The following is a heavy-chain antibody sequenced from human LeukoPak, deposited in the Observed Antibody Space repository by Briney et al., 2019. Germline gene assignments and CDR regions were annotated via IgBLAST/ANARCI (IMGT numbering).Heavy chain of an antibody. CDR2: IYYSGST. J-gene: IGHJ4*02. CDR1: GYSISSGYY. Sequence: SETLSLTCTVSGYSISSGYYWGWIRQPPGKGLEWIGSIYYSGSTYYNPSLKSRVTISVDTSKNQFSLKLSSVTAADAAVYYCARPLGVAATQVDYWGQGTLVTVSS. V-gene: IGHV4-38-2*02. D-gene: IGHD2-15*01. CDR3: ARPLGVAATQVDY.